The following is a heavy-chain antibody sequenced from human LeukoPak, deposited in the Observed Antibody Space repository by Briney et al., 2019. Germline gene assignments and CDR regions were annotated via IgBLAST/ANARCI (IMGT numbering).Heavy chain of an antibody. CDR1: GYTFTSHG. V-gene: IGHV1-18*01. CDR3: ARAYGSGSYSPDY. Sequence: ASVKVSCQGSGYTFTSHGINWVRQAAGQGLEGMGWINSYNGNTNYAQKLQSRVTMTTDTSKSTAYMELRNLKSDDTAVYYCARAYGSGSYSPDYWGQGTLVTVSS. D-gene: IGHD3-10*01. J-gene: IGHJ4*02. CDR2: INSYNGNT.